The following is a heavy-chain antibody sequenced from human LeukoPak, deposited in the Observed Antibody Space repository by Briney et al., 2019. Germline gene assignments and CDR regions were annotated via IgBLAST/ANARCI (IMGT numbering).Heavy chain of an antibody. V-gene: IGHV3-23*01. CDR1: GFTVSSNYA. Sequence: GGSLRLSCAASGFTVSSNYAMSWVRQAPGKGLEWVSAISGSGGSTYYADSVKGRFTISRDNSKNTLYLQMNSLRAEDTAVYYCAKSGLTFGYWYAMDVWGQGTTVTVSS. CDR2: ISGSGGST. J-gene: IGHJ6*02. CDR3: AKSGLTFGYWYAMDV. D-gene: IGHD2-8*02.